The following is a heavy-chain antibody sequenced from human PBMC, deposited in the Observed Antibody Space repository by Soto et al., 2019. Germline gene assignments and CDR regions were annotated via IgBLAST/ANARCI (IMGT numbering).Heavy chain of an antibody. D-gene: IGHD2-21*02. Sequence: ETLSLTCTVSGGSVSSGSYYWSWIRQPAGKGLEWIVYSYYNGRTNYNPSLKSRVTLSADTSKNHLSLKLNSVTAADTAVYYCARGGAYCGGDCSPNYLDSWGHGTLVTVSS. CDR3: ARGGAYCGGDCSPNYLDS. V-gene: IGHV4-61*03. CDR1: GGSVSSGSYY. CDR2: SYYNGRT. J-gene: IGHJ4*01.